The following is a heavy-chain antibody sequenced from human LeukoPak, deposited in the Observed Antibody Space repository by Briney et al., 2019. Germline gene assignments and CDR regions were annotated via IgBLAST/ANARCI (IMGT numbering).Heavy chain of an antibody. V-gene: IGHV4-61*02. J-gene: IGHJ4*02. Sequence: SQTLSLTCTVSGDSISSGSYYWSWIRQPAGKGLEWIGRIYTSGSTNYNPSLKSRVTISVDTSKNQFSLKLSSVTAADTAVYYCAREYRIVLISLFDYWGQGTLVTVSS. D-gene: IGHD2-8*01. CDR1: GDSISSGSYY. CDR3: AREYRIVLISLFDY. CDR2: IYTSGST.